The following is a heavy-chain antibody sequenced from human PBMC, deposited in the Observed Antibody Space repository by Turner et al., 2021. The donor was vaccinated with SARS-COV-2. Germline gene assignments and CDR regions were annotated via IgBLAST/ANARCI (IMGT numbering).Heavy chain of an antibody. CDR1: GGTFSSYA. CDR2: IIPIFGTA. V-gene: IGHV1-69*06. D-gene: IGHD3-22*01. Sequence: QVQLVQSGAGVTKPGSAVKVSCKASGGTFSSYAISWVRQAPGQGLEWMGGIIPIFGTANFAQKFQGRVTITADKSTSTAYMELSSLRSEDTAVYYCARVGSYDSSGYYYDYWGQGTLVTVSS. J-gene: IGHJ4*02. CDR3: ARVGSYDSSGYYYDY.